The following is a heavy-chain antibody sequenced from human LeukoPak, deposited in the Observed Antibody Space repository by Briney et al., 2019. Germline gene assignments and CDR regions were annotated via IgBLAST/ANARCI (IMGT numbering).Heavy chain of an antibody. CDR3: AKDSCSSTSCYISGFFDP. D-gene: IGHD2-2*02. J-gene: IGHJ5*02. V-gene: IGHV3-23*01. CDR2: ISGSGGST. Sequence: VXQAPGXGLEWVSAISGSGGSTYYADSVKGRFTISRDNSKNTLYLQMNSLRAEDTAVYYCAKDSCSSTSCYISGFFDPWGQGTLVTVSS.